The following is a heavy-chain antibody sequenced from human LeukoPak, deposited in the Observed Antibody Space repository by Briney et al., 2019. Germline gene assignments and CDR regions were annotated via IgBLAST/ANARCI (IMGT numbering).Heavy chain of an antibody. CDR1: GFSFSTYW. Sequence: GGSLRLSCAASGFSFSTYWMHWVPQAPGKGLVWGSRVNSDDDKTAYADSVKGRFTISRDNAKNTLYLQMNSLTAEDTAVYYCVADLTVDTTLEPWGQGTLVTVSS. V-gene: IGHV3-74*01. CDR3: VADLTVDTTLEP. D-gene: IGHD5-18*01. CDR2: VNSDDDKT. J-gene: IGHJ5*02.